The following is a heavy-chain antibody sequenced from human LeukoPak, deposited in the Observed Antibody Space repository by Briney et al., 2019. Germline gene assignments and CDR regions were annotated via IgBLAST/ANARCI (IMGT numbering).Heavy chain of an antibody. CDR2: IFHSGST. Sequence: SGTLSLTCAVSGGSISSTYWWSWVRHPPGKGLEWIGEIFHSGSTNYNPSLKSRVTISVDKSKNQFSLKLSSVTAADTAVYYCARESGYSGPFDNWGQGTLVTVSS. J-gene: IGHJ4*02. CDR3: ARESGYSGPFDN. CDR1: GGSISSTYW. V-gene: IGHV4-4*02. D-gene: IGHD5-12*01.